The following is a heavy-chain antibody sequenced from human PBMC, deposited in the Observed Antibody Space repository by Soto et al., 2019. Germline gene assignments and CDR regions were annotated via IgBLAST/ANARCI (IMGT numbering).Heavy chain of an antibody. CDR1: GYTFTSYG. CDR2: ISAYNGNT. J-gene: IGHJ3*02. Sequence: SVKVSCKASGYTFTSYGISWVRQAPGQGLEWIGWISAYNGNTNYAQKLQGRVTMTTDTSTSTAYMELRSLRSDDTAVYYCAMTQTVGDYGDAFGIWGNGTMVTVSS. V-gene: IGHV1-18*01. D-gene: IGHD4-17*01. CDR3: AMTQTVGDYGDAFGI.